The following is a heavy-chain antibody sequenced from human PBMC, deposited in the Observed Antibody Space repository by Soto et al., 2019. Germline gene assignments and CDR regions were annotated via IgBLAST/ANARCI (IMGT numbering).Heavy chain of an antibody. V-gene: IGHV4-31*03. Sequence: SETLSLTCTVSGGSISSGGYYWSWVRQHPGKGLEWIGYIYYTGSMYYNPSLKSRVTISVDTSKNQFSLELSSVTAADTAVYYCARASDYGDYFDYWGQGTLVTVSS. CDR1: GGSISSGGYY. D-gene: IGHD4-17*01. J-gene: IGHJ4*02. CDR3: ARASDYGDYFDY. CDR2: IYYTGSM.